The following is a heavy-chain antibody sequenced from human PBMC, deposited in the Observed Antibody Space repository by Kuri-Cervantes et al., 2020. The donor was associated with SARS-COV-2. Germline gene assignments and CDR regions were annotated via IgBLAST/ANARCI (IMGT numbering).Heavy chain of an antibody. CDR1: GGSVTRSCTY. V-gene: IGHV4-39*01. J-gene: IGHJ5*01. CDR2: DHYTGAT. CDR3: ARHQDCWSGYDYLREGNDS. Sequence: SETLSLTCTVSGGSVTRSCTYWGWLRQSPERGLEWIGSDHYTGATYYSPFLKHRVTISVDTSNHLYSLKLNSVTAVDSAVYCCARHQDCWSGYDYLREGNDSWGPGNLDTVSS. D-gene: IGHD3-3*01.